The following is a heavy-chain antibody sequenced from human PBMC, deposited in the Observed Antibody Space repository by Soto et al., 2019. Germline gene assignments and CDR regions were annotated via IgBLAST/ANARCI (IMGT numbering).Heavy chain of an antibody. V-gene: IGHV4-34*01. CDR3: ARGFSNSVTTRFDS. CDR2: VYHSGDT. Sequence: VHLQQWGAGLLRPSETLSLTCTVSGESFGAYYWSWIRQSPGKGLEWIGEVYHSGDTKYNPSLKSRVTISEDPSKNQFSLRMTSMTAADTGVHYCARGFSNSVTTRFDSWGQGTLVTVSS. D-gene: IGHD4-17*01. CDR1: GESFGAYY. J-gene: IGHJ4*02.